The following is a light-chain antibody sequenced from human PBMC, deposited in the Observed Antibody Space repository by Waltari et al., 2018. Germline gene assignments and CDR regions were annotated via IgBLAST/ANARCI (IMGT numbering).Light chain of an antibody. CDR2: EDS. CDR1: QDIRRY. V-gene: IGKV1-5*03. J-gene: IGKJ1*01. Sequence: DIQMTQSPSTLSASVGDRVTITCRASQDIRRYLAWYQQQPGKAPNPLIYEDSTLESGVSSRFSGSGSGTEFTLTISSLQPDDFATYYCQQYYSYSTFGQGTKVEI. CDR3: QQYYSYST.